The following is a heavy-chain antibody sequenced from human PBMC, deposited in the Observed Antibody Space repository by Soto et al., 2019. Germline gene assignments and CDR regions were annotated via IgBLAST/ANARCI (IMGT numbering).Heavy chain of an antibody. Sequence: GGSLRLSCAASGFTFSSFGMNWVRQAPGKGLEWASYISSSSSTIYYADSVKGRFTISRDNAKNSLSLQMNSLRDEDTAVYYCARLRGVYGMDVWGQGTTVTVSS. V-gene: IGHV3-48*02. J-gene: IGHJ6*02. D-gene: IGHD5-12*01. CDR2: ISSSSSTI. CDR1: GFTFSSFG. CDR3: ARLRGVYGMDV.